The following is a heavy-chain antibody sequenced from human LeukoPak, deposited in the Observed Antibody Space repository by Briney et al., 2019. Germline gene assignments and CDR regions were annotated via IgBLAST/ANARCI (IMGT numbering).Heavy chain of an antibody. CDR2: IYYSGST. J-gene: IGHJ3*02. CDR3: AGRGYSYGYVAFDI. CDR1: GGSISSSSYY. D-gene: IGHD5-18*01. V-gene: IGHV4-39*07. Sequence: PSETLSLTCTVSGGSISSSSYYWGWIRQPPGKGLEWIGSIYYSGSTYYNPSLKSRVTISVDTSKNQFSLKLSSVTAADTAVYYCAGRGYSYGYVAFDIWGQGTMVTVSS.